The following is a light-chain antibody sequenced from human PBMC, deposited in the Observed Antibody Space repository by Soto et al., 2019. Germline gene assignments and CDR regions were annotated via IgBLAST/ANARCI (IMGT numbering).Light chain of an antibody. CDR3: QQYDISPRT. CDR2: GVS. V-gene: IGKV3-20*01. CDR1: QSLSSRN. J-gene: IGKJ1*01. Sequence: EMVWTQSPGTLSLSPADRATLSCRTSQSLSSRNLAWYQQKPGQAPRPLIYGVSSRATGIPDRFSGSGSGTDFTLTISSLEPEDFTVYYCQQYDISPRTFGQGTKV.